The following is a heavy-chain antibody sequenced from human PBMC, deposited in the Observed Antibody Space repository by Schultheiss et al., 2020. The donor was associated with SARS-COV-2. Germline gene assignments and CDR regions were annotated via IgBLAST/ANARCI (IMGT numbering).Heavy chain of an antibody. J-gene: IGHJ3*02. CDR1: GFTFSSYA. Sequence: GGSLRLSCAASGFTFSSYAMSWVRQAPGKGLEWVSSISSSSSYIYYADSVKGRFTISRDNAKNSLYLQMNSLRAEDTAVYYCARDTRFLEWILDAFDIWGQGTMVTVSS. CDR3: ARDTRFLEWILDAFDI. CDR2: ISSSSSYI. V-gene: IGHV3-21*01. D-gene: IGHD3-3*01.